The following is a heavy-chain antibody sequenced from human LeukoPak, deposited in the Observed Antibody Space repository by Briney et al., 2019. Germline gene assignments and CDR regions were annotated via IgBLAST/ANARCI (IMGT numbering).Heavy chain of an antibody. V-gene: IGHV3-9*01. J-gene: IGHJ4*02. D-gene: IGHD5-18*01. CDR2: IRWNSGSI. Sequence: GGSLRLSCAASGFTFDDYAMHWVRQAPGKGLEWVSGIRWNSGSIGYADSVKGRFTISRDNAKNSLYLQMNSLRAEDTASYYCAKGTSWMDTAMVLLDYWGQGTLVTVSS. CDR1: GFTFDDYA. CDR3: AKGTSWMDTAMVLLDY.